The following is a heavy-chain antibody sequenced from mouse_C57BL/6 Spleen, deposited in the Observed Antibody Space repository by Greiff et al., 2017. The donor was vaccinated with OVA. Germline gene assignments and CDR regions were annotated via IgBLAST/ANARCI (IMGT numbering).Heavy chain of an antibody. CDR2: IRNKANNHAT. CDR1: GFTFSDAW. CDR3: TRKNGYYSLMDY. Sequence: EVKLMESGGGLVQPGGSMKLSCAASGFTFSDAWMDWVRQSPEKGLEWVAEIRNKANNHATYYAESVKGRFTISRDDSKSSVYLQMNSLRAEDTGIYYCTRKNGYYSLMDYWGQGTSVTVSS. D-gene: IGHD2-3*01. J-gene: IGHJ4*01. V-gene: IGHV6-6*01.